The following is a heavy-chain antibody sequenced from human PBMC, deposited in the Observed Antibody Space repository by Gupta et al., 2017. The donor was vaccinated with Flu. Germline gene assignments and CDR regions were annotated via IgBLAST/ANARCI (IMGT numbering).Heavy chain of an antibody. Sequence: EVQLGESGGGLVKPGGSWSFACAASGLTSSRYSMAWVRQAPGGGLEWLSSISAASNFINYGDSVKGRFTISRDNAKNSLYLQADSLRVEDTGIYYCARDKGGHITIFGVPDYWGRGTLVAVSS. J-gene: IGHJ4*02. CDR1: GLTSSRYS. CDR3: ARDKGGHITIFGVPDY. V-gene: IGHV3-21*04. D-gene: IGHD3-3*01. CDR2: ISAASNFI.